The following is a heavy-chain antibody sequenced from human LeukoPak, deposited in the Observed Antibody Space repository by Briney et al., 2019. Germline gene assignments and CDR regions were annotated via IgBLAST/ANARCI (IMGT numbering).Heavy chain of an antibody. J-gene: IGHJ5*02. CDR2: INAGNGNT. D-gene: IGHD2-2*01. CDR3: ARGPAAIRVNWFDP. V-gene: IGHV1-3*01. Sequence: ASVKVSCKASGYTFTSYAMHWVRQAPGQRLEWMGWINAGNGNTKYSQKFQGRVTVTRDTSASTAYMELSSLRSEDTAVYYCARGPAAIRVNWFDPWGQGTLVTISS. CDR1: GYTFTSYA.